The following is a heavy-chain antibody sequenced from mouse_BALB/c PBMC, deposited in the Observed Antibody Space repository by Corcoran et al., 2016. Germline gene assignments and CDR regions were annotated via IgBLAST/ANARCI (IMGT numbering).Heavy chain of an antibody. CDR1: GFNIKDTY. V-gene: IGHV14-3*02. CDR2: TDPANGNT. J-gene: IGHJ4*01. D-gene: IGHD1-1*01. Sequence: EVQLQQSGAELVKPGASVKLSCTASGFNIKDTYMHWVKQRPEQGLEWIGRTDPANGNTKYDPKFQGKATITADTSSNTAYLQLSSLTSEDTAVYYCARDYYGYYAMDYWGQGTSVTVSS. CDR3: ARDYYGYYAMDY.